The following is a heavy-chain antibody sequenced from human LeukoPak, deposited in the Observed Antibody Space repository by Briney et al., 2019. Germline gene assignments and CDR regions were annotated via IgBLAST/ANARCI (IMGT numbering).Heavy chain of an antibody. J-gene: IGHJ6*03. V-gene: IGHV3-53*01. CDR2: IYSGGST. CDR1: GFTVSSNY. D-gene: IGHD5-18*01. CDR3: AREVDTAMVGPLYMDV. Sequence: GGSLRLSCAASGFTVSSNYMSWVRQAPGKGLEWVSVIYSGGSTYYADSVKGRFTISRDNSKNTLYLQMNSLRAEDTAVYYCAREVDTAMVGPLYMDVWGKGTTVTVSS.